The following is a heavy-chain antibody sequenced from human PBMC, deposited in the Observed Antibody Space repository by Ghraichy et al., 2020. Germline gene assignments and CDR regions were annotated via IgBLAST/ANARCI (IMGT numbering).Heavy chain of an antibody. CDR3: ARALGLRRDFDY. CDR2: IYPGGTT. CDR1: GFIVSNNY. V-gene: IGHV3-53*01. J-gene: IGHJ4*02. Sequence: GGSLRLSCAASGFIVSNNYINWVRQAPGKGLEWVSVIYPGGTTYYADSVKGRFTISRDNSNNTLFLQMDSLRADDTAVYYCARALGLRRDFDYWGQGTLVTVSS. D-gene: IGHD3-16*01.